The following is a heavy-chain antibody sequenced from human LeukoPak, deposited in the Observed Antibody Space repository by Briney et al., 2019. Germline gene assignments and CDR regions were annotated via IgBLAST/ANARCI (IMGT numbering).Heavy chain of an antibody. CDR1: GGSISSGDYY. J-gene: IGHJ4*02. Sequence: SETLSLTCTVSGGSISSGDYYWSWIRQPPGKGLEWIGYIYYSGSTYYNPSLKSRVTISVDTSKNQFSLKLGSVTAADTAVYYCAREEYQLLYFDYWGQGTLVTVSS. D-gene: IGHD2-2*01. CDR3: AREEYQLLYFDY. CDR2: IYYSGST. V-gene: IGHV4-30-4*01.